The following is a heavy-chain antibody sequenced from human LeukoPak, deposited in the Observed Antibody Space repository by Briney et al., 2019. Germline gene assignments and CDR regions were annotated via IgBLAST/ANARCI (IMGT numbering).Heavy chain of an antibody. J-gene: IGHJ4*02. V-gene: IGHV4-34*01. CDR3: ARDPQLGPFDY. Sequence: SETLSLTCAVYGGSLSGYYWSWLRQPPGKGLEWIGEINHSGSTNYNASLKSRVSISVDTSKNQLSLKLCSVTAADTAVYYCARDPQLGPFDYWGQGTLVTVSS. CDR2: INHSGST. CDR1: GGSLSGYY. D-gene: IGHD6-6*01.